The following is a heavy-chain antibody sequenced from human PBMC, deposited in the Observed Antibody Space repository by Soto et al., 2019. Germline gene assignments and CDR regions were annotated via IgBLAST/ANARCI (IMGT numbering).Heavy chain of an antibody. CDR3: AKDSSSWYSWFDP. V-gene: IGHV3-23*01. CDR1: RGYG. CDR2: ISGSGGST. Sequence: RGYGRSLVSKKPGKGLEWVSAISGSGGSTYYADSVKGRFTISRDNSKNTLYLQMNSLRAEDTAVYYCAKDSSSWYSWFDPWGQGTLVTVSS. J-gene: IGHJ5*02. D-gene: IGHD6-13*01.